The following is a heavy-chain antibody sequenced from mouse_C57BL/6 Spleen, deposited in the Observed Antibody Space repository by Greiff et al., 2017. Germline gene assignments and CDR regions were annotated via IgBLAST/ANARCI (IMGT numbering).Heavy chain of an antibody. CDR2: IYPGSGNT. CDR3: AYCDGSRYWDVEG. V-gene: IGHV1-76*01. CDR1: GYTFTDYY. Sequence: QVQLKESGAELVRPGASVKLSCKASGYTFTDYYINWVKQRPGQGLEWIVRIYPGSGNTYYNEKFKGKATLTAEKSSSTAYMQLSSLTSEDSAVYYCAYCDGSRYWDVEGWGTGTTVTVST. D-gene: IGHD1-1*01. J-gene: IGHJ1*03.